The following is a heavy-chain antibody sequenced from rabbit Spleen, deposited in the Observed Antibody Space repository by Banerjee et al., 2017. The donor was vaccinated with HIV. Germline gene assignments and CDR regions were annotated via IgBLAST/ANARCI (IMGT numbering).Heavy chain of an antibody. CDR1: GFSFSNNW. CDR2: IDTSDGDT. Sequence: LEESGGGLVKPGGTLTLTCTVSGFSFSNNWICWVRQAPGKGLEWIACIDTSDGDTDYANWPKGRFTISKASSTTVTLQMTSLTAADTATYFCARAGAGNDYYTGYDAFDPWGQGTLVTVS. V-gene: IGHV1S45*01. J-gene: IGHJ2*01. CDR3: ARAGAGNDYYTGYDAFDP. D-gene: IGHD8-1*01.